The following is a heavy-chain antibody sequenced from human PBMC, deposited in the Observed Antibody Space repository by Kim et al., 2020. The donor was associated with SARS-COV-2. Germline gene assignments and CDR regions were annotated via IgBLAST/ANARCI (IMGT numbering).Heavy chain of an antibody. CDR2: ISYDGSNK. Sequence: GGSLRLSCAASGFTFSSYAMHWVRQAPGKGLEWVAVISYDGSNKYYADSVKGRFTIPRDNSKNTLYLQMNSLRAEDTAVYYCARENYGSGSYNLYYYYGMDVWGQGTTVTVSS. D-gene: IGHD3-10*01. CDR1: GFTFSSYA. CDR3: ARENYGSGSYNLYYYYGMDV. J-gene: IGHJ6*02. V-gene: IGHV3-30-3*01.